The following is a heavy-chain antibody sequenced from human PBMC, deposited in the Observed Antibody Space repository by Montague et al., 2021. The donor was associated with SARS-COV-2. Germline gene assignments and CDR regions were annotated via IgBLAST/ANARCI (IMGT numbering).Heavy chain of an antibody. CDR2: IYYSGST. Sequence: SETLSLTCTVSGGSISSYYWSWIRQPPGKGLEWIGYIYYSGSTNYSPSLKSRVTISVDTSKNQFSLKLSSVTAADTAVYYCARGVGMDVWGQGTTVTVSS. J-gene: IGHJ6*02. V-gene: IGHV4-59*01. CDR3: ARGVGMDV. CDR1: GGSISSYY.